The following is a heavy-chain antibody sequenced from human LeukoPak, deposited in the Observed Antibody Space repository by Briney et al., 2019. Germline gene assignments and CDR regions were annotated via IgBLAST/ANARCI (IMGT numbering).Heavy chain of an antibody. D-gene: IGHD2-2*01. Sequence: SEPLSHPCSVSVLPHHRLLLYLGPIPHPPGEGLEWKGIIYYRGSTYCNPSIKSSVTISVDTSKIQFSVEMSSVPAADTAVYDCARLMVGYQLLHRDGFCDYWGQGTLVTVSS. CDR1: VLPHHRLLLY. CDR3: ARLMVGYQLLHRDGFCDY. V-gene: IGHV4-39*01. CDR2: IYYRGST. J-gene: IGHJ4*02.